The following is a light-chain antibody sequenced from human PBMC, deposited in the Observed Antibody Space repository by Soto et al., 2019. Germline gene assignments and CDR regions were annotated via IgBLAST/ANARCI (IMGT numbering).Light chain of an antibody. Sequence: IQMTQSPSSLSASVGDRVTITCRASQGIRSDLGWYQQKPGKAPKRLIYAASNFQSGVPSRFSGSGSGTEFTLTISSLQPEDFATYYCLQHNAYPWTFGQGTKVDIK. CDR1: QGIRSD. CDR2: AAS. J-gene: IGKJ1*01. CDR3: LQHNAYPWT. V-gene: IGKV1-17*01.